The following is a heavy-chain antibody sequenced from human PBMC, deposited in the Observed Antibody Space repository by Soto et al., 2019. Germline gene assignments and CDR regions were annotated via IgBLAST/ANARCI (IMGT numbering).Heavy chain of an antibody. CDR1: GINFSDHF. V-gene: IGHV3-11*01. CDR3: ARDGRYKTPYDGFDT. D-gene: IGHD1-26*01. Sequence: GGSLRLSCATSGINFSDHFMAWIRLSPGKGLEWIAYISGSGTTIYYADSVRGRFTISRDNANDSLYLQMNSLRAEDTAVYYCARDGRYKTPYDGFDTWGQGIMVTVSS. J-gene: IGHJ3*02. CDR2: ISGSGTTI.